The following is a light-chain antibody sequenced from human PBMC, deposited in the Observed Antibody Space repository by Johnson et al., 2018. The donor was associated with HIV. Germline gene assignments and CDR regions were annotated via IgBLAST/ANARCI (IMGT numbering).Light chain of an antibody. V-gene: IGLV1-51*02. CDR3: GAWESSLSIYV. CDR2: ETT. J-gene: IGLJ1*01. Sequence: QSVLTQSPSVSAAPGQKVTISCSASSSNIVNIYISWYQHLPGTAPKLLIYETTKRPSGIPDRFSGSKSGTSATLGITGLQTGDEADYYCGAWESSLSIYVFGSGTKVTVL. CDR1: SSNIVNIY.